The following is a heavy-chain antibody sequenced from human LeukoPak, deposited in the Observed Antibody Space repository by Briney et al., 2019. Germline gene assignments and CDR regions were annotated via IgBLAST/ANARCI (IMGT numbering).Heavy chain of an antibody. CDR1: GGSFSGYY. CDR2: INHSGST. D-gene: IGHD6-19*01. J-gene: IGHJ4*02. V-gene: IGHV4-34*01. CDR3: ARRRQWLYIDH. Sequence: SETLSLTCAVYGGSFSGYYWSWIRQPPGKGLEWIGEINHSGSTNYNPSLKSRVTISVDTSKNQFSLKLSSVTAADTAVYYCARRRQWLYIDHWGQGTLVTVSS.